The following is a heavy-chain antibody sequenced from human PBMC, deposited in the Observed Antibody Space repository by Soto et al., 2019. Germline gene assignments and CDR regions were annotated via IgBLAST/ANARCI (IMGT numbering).Heavy chain of an antibody. CDR3: AHRVLRLVFGLVSTAAIYFDF. J-gene: IGHJ4*02. CDR1: GFSLTTSGVG. CDR2: IYWDDDK. Sequence: QITLNESGPTVVRPTETLTLTCRFSGFSLTTSGVGVGWIRQSPGKAPDWLALIYWDDDKRYSASLKSRLTLTTDASKNQVVVTVSDLDATDTASSYGAHRVLRLVFGLVSTAAIYFDFCGQGTPVAVSS. D-gene: IGHD3-3*01. V-gene: IGHV2-5*02.